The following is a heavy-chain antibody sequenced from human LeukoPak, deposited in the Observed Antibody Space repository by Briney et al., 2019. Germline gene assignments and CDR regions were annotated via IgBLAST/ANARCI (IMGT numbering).Heavy chain of an antibody. CDR1: GFTFSTYG. CDR3: AKDRGGWPKFFEH. V-gene: IGHV3-23*01. J-gene: IGHJ4*02. CDR2: ITGSGGST. D-gene: IGHD6-19*01. Sequence: GGSLRLSCAASGFTFSTYGMSWVRQAPGKGLEWVSAITGSGGSTYYADSVKGRFTISRDNSKNTLYLQMNSLRAEDTAVYYCAKDRGGWPKFFEHWGQGILVTVSS.